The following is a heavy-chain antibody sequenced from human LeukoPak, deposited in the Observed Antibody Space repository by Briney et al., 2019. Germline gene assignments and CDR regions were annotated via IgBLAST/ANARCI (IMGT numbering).Heavy chain of an antibody. J-gene: IGHJ1*01. Sequence: GGSLRLSCAASGFTFSSYAMSWVRQAPGKGLEWVSAISGSGGSTYYADSVKGRFPISRDNSKNTLYLQMNSLRAEGTAVYYCAKDYRPYYYDSSGYYYAEYFQHWGQGTLVTVSS. D-gene: IGHD3-22*01. V-gene: IGHV3-23*01. CDR2: ISGSGGST. CDR1: GFTFSSYA. CDR3: AKDYRPYYYDSSGYYYAEYFQH.